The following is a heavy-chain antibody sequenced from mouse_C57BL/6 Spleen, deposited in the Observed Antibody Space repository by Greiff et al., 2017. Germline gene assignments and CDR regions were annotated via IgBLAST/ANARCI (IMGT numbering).Heavy chain of an antibody. J-gene: IGHJ1*03. CDR3: TGRGRRGYWYFDV. V-gene: IGHV6-3*01. CDR2: IRLKSDNYAT. CDR1: GFTFSNYW. Sequence: EVKVEESGGGLVQPGGSMKLSCVASGFTFSNYWMNWVRQSPEKGLEWVAQIRLKSDNYATHYAESVKGRFTISRDDSKSSVYLQMNNLRAEDTGIYYCTGRGRRGYWYFDVWGTGTTVTVSS.